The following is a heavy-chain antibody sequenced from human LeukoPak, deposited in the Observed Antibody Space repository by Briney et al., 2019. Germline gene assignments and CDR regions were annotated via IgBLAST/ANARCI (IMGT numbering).Heavy chain of an antibody. V-gene: IGHV3-30*18. CDR2: ISYDGSKK. J-gene: IGHJ6*02. D-gene: IGHD1-1*01. Sequence: PGGSLRLSCAASGFTLRYYGMHWVRQAPGKGLEWVAFISYDGSKKYYADSVKDRFTISRDNSRNTLYVQVNSLRAEDTAVYYCAKESLDTEQRNYNYYGMDVWGQGTTATVSS. CDR1: GFTLRYYG. CDR3: AKESLDTEQRNYNYYGMDV.